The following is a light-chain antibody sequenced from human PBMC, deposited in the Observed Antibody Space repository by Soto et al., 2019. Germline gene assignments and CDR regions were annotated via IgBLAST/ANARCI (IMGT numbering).Light chain of an antibody. Sequence: DIQMTQSPSSLSASVGDRVTITCRASQGVANYLGWYQQKPGKVPKALIYGVSTLQSGVPSRFSGSGSDTDFTLTISSLQHEDAATYYCQHYRSAQMTFGQGTKVAIK. CDR1: QGVANY. V-gene: IGKV1-27*01. CDR3: QHYRSAQMT. CDR2: GVS. J-gene: IGKJ1*01.